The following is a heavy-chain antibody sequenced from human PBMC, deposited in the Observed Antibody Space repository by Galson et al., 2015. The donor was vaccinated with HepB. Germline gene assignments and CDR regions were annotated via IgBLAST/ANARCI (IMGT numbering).Heavy chain of an antibody. V-gene: IGHV1-2*06. CDR2: INPNTGGT. CDR3: ARGYYDILTGYYSFDY. J-gene: IGHJ4*02. Sequence: SCKASGYTFTGYYMHWVRQAPGQGLEWLGRINPNTGGTNYDQKFQGSVTMTRDTSISTAYMELSRLRSDDTAVYYCARGYYDILTGYYSFDYWGQGTLVTVSS. D-gene: IGHD3-9*01. CDR1: GYTFTGYY.